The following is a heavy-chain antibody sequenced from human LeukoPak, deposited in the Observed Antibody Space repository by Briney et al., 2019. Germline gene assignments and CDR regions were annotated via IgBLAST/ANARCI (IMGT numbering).Heavy chain of an antibody. CDR2: IYYSGST. J-gene: IGHJ4*02. CDR1: GGSISSSSYY. V-gene: IGHV4-39*01. CDR3: ARLYYDSSGYYQICYFDY. D-gene: IGHD3-22*01. Sequence: SETLSLTCTVSGGSISSSSYYWGWIRQPPRKGLEWIGSIYYSGSTYYNPSLKSRVTISVDTSKNQFSLNLSSVTAADTAVYYCARLYYDSSGYYQICYFDYWGQGTLVTVSS.